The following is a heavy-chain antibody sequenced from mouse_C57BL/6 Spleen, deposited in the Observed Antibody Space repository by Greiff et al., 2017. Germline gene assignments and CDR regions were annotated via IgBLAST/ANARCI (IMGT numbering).Heavy chain of an antibody. Sequence: VQGVESGAELVRPGASVTLSCKASGYTFTDYEMHWVKQTPVHGLEWIGAIDPETGGTAYNQKFKGKAILTADKSSSTAYMELRSLTSEDSAVYYCTRGGYSNYAMDYWGHGTSVTVSS. D-gene: IGHD2-5*01. J-gene: IGHJ4*01. CDR1: GYTFTDYE. V-gene: IGHV1-15*01. CDR2: IDPETGGT. CDR3: TRGGYSNYAMDY.